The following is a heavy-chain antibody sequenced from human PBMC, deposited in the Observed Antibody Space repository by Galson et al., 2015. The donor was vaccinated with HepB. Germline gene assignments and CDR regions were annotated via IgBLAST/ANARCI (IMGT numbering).Heavy chain of an antibody. Sequence: SLRLSCAASGFIFSSYGIRWVRQAPGKGLEWVAVISYHGRNKFYADSVKGRFTVSRDNSRDTVYLQMNSLRPEDTAVYYCAREITDGYNRYYFDYWGQGTLVTVSS. V-gene: IGHV3-30*03. CDR3: AREITDGYNRYYFDY. CDR1: GFIFSSYG. CDR2: ISYHGRNK. J-gene: IGHJ4*02. D-gene: IGHD5-24*01.